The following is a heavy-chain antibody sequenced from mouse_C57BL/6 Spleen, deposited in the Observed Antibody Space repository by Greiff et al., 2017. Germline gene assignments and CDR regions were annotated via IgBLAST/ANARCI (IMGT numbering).Heavy chain of an antibody. CDR3: ARRSTTVVASDY. J-gene: IGHJ2*01. CDR2: IDPSGSCT. CDR1: GYTFTSYW. V-gene: IGHV1-50*01. Sequence: VQLQQPGAELVKPGASVKLSCKASGYTFTSYWMQWVKQRPGQGLEWIGEIDPSGSCTNYNQKFKGKATLTVDTSSSTAYMQLSSLTSEDSAVYYCARRSTTVVASDYWGQGTTLTVSS. D-gene: IGHD1-1*01.